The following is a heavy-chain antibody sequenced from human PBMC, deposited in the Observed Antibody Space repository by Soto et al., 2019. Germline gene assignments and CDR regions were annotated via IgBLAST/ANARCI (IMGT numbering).Heavy chain of an antibody. D-gene: IGHD1-1*01. CDR2: ISASGGDT. CDR1: GFTFSTYA. CDR3: ARRPTATAS. V-gene: IGHV3-23*01. J-gene: IGHJ5*02. Sequence: PGGSLRLSCAASGFTFSTYAVAWVRQSPGKGLEWVSSISASGGDTWYADSVKGRFTISRDNSKNTLYLQMNSLRVEDTAVYYCARRPTATASWGQATLVTVSS.